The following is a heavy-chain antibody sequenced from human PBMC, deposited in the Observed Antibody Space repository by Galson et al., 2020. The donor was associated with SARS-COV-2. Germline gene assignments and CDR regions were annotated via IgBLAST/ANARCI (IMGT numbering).Heavy chain of an antibody. CDR1: GGSFSGYY. CDR2: INHSGST. V-gene: IGHV4-34*01. J-gene: IGHJ6*02. CDR3: ARGGGIMVRGVSLRYYYYYGMDV. Sequence: SETLSLTCAVYGGSFSGYYWSWIRQPPGKGLEWIGEINHSGSTNYNPSLKSRVTISVDTSKNQFSLKLSSVTAADTAVYYCARGGGIMVRGVSLRYYYYYGMDVWGQGTTVTVSS. D-gene: IGHD3-10*01.